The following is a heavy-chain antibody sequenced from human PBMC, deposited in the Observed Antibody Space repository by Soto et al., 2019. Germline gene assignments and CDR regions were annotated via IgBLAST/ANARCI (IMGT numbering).Heavy chain of an antibody. Sequence: SETLSLTCAVYGGSCSGHSWTWIRQSPGKGLEWIGDINHSGRVNCSPSLKSRVTISLDTSKKQSSLPLSAVTAADTAMYYCSTRAYDTTGYYRFDTWGQGTLVTVSS. J-gene: IGHJ5*01. CDR2: INHSGRV. CDR1: GGSCSGHS. D-gene: IGHD3-22*01. V-gene: IGHV4-34*01. CDR3: STRAYDTTGYYRFDT.